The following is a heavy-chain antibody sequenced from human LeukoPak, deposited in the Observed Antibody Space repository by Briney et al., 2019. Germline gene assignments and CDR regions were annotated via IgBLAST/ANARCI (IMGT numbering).Heavy chain of an antibody. CDR2: IIPIFGTA. CDR1: GGTFSSNA. Sequence: GASVKVSCKASGGTFSSNAISWVRQAPGQGLEWMGGIIPIFGTANYAQKFQGRVTITTDESTSTAYMELSSLRSEDTAVYYCARSGYSYDYFDYWGQGTLVTVSS. J-gene: IGHJ4*02. D-gene: IGHD5-18*01. V-gene: IGHV1-69*05. CDR3: ARSGYSYDYFDY.